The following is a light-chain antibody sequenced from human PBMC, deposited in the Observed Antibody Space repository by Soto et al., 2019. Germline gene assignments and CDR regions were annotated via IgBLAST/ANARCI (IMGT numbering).Light chain of an antibody. CDR2: EVN. J-gene: IGLJ7*01. CDR3: QSYDSRLRASV. V-gene: IGLV2-14*01. Sequence: QSALTQPASVSGSPGQPITISCTGTSSDVGAYNYVSWYQLHPGKAPKLMIYEVNNRPSGVSHRFSGSKSGNTASLAITGLQAEDEADYYCQSYDSRLRASVFGGGTQLTVL. CDR1: SSDVGAYNY.